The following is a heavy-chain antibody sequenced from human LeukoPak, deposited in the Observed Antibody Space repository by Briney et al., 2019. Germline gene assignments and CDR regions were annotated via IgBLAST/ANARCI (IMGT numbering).Heavy chain of an antibody. V-gene: IGHV4-34*01. CDR2: INHSGST. CDR1: GGSFSGYY. CDR3: ARSNMVRGVRALDY. Sequence: SETLSLTCAVHGGSFSGYYWSWIRQPPGKGLEWIGEINHSGSTNYNPSLKSRVTISVGTSKNQFSLKLSSVTAADTAVYYCARSNMVRGVRALDYWGQGTLVTVSS. J-gene: IGHJ4*02. D-gene: IGHD3-10*01.